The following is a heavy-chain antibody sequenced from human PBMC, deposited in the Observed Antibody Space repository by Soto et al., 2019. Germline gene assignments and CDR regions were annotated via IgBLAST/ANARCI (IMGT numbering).Heavy chain of an antibody. V-gene: IGHV1-18*01. D-gene: IGHD6-19*01. Sequence: VASVKVSCKASGYTFTSHGISWVRQAPGQGLEWMGWINAYNGNTNYAQKLQGRVTMTTDTSTSTAYMALRSLRSDDTAVYYCARDPVAGTYFDYRGQGALVTVSS. CDR3: ARDPVAGTYFDY. CDR2: INAYNGNT. CDR1: GYTFTSHG. J-gene: IGHJ4*02.